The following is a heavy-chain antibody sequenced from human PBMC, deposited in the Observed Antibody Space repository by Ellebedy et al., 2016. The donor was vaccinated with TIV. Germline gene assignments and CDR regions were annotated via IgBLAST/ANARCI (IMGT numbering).Heavy chain of an antibody. CDR3: AREEPGDNSGLDK. CDR2: ISFNGANK. CDR1: GFIFSISA. Sequence: GGSLRLSCAASGFIFSISAFHWVRQAPGKGPEWVAVISFNGANKFYADSARGRFTISRDTSKNTLFLQMNSLRVEDTAVYYCAREEPGDNSGLDKWGQGTMVTVSS. V-gene: IGHV3-30-3*01. D-gene: IGHD1-1*01. J-gene: IGHJ3*02.